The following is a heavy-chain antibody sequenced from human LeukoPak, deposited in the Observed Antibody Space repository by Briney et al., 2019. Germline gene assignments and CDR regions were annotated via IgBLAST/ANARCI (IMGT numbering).Heavy chain of an antibody. D-gene: IGHD1-1*01. Sequence: ASVKVSCKASGYTFTSYGISWVRQAPGQGLEWMGWINPNNNGTNYAQKFQDRVTMTRDTSIRTAHMELIRLKSDDTAVFYCARGGPLEWAPDAFDLWGQGTMVTVSS. V-gene: IGHV1-2*02. CDR2: INPNNNGT. CDR3: ARGGPLEWAPDAFDL. J-gene: IGHJ3*01. CDR1: GYTFTSYG.